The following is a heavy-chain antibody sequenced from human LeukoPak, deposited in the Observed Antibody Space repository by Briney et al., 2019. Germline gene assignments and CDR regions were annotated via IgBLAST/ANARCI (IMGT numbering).Heavy chain of an antibody. CDR3: ARAGSGSSYDC. CDR2: INSDGSNT. CDR1: GFALSTYL. J-gene: IGHJ4*02. V-gene: IGHV3-74*01. Sequence: GGSLRLSCAASGFALSTYLMHWVRQAPGKGLVWVSLINSDGSNTLYADSVKGRFTISRDTAKNTLYLEMNRLRADDTAVYYCARAGSGSSYDCWGQGTLVTVSS. D-gene: IGHD3-10*01.